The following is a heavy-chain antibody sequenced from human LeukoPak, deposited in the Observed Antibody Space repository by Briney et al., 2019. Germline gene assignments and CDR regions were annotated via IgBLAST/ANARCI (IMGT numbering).Heavy chain of an antibody. Sequence: SGGSLRLSCAASGFTFSSYTMHWVRQAPGKGLQWVAVISYDGSNKYYAVSVRGRFTISRDSSKNTLYLQMNSLRAEDTAVYYCARGSDYWGQGTLVTVSS. CDR1: GFTFSSYT. CDR2: ISYDGSNK. V-gene: IGHV3-30-3*01. CDR3: ARGSDY. J-gene: IGHJ4*02.